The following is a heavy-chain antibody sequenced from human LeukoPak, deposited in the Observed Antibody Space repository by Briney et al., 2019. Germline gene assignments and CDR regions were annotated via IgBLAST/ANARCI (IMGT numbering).Heavy chain of an antibody. CDR1: GFTFSSYW. V-gene: IGHV3-74*01. Sequence: PGGSLRLSCAASGFTFSSYWLHWVRQAPGKGLVWVSRIKGDERSTNYADSVKGRFTISRDNAKNTLYLQMNSLRAEDTAVYYCARARYGELDYWGQGTLVTVSS. D-gene: IGHD7-27*01. J-gene: IGHJ4*02. CDR3: ARARYGELDY. CDR2: IKGDERST.